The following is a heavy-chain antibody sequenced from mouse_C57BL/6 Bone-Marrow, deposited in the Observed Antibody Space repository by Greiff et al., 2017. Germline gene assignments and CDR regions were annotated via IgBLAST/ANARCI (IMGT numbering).Heavy chain of an antibody. D-gene: IGHD2-1*01. CDR3: ASEGKIYYGNYDYAMDY. CDR2: IDPNSGGT. V-gene: IGHV1-72*01. J-gene: IGHJ4*01. CDR1: GYTFTSYW. Sequence: QQSCKASGYTFTSYWMHWVKQRPGRGLEWIGRIDPNSGGTKYNEKFKSKATLTVDKPSSTAYMQLSSLTSEDSAVYYCASEGKIYYGNYDYAMDYWGQGTSVTVAS.